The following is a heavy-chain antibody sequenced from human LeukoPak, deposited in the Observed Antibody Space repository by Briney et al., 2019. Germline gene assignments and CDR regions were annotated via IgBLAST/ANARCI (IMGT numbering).Heavy chain of an antibody. Sequence: PGGSLRLSCAASGFTFSNYAMSWVRQAPGKGLEWVSAIVGSGGSTYYADSVKGRFNISRDNSKNTLFLQMNSLRVEDTALYYCSKWGDYDVLTGYYDSDFWGQGTLVTVSS. D-gene: IGHD3-9*01. J-gene: IGHJ4*02. CDR3: SKWGDYDVLTGYYDSDF. CDR2: IVGSGGST. V-gene: IGHV3-23*01. CDR1: GFTFSNYA.